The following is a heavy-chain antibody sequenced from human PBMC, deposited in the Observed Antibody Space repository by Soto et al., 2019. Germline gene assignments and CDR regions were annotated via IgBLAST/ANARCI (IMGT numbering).Heavy chain of an antibody. CDR2: ISYDGSNK. V-gene: IGHV3-30-3*01. Sequence: GGSLRLSCAASGFTFSSYAMHWVRQAPGKGLEWVAVISYDGSNKYYADSVKGRFTISRDNSKNTLYLQMNSLRAEDTAVYYFARDLSGELHFDYWGQGTLVTVSS. CDR1: GFTFSSYA. CDR3: ARDLSGELHFDY. D-gene: IGHD1-26*01. J-gene: IGHJ4*02.